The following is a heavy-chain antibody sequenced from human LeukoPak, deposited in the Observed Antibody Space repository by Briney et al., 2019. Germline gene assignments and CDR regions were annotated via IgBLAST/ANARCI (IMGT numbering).Heavy chain of an antibody. CDR1: GGSISSHY. CDR2: IYYSGST. Sequence: SETLSLTCTVSGGSISSHYWSWIRQPPGKGLEWIGYIYYSGSTNYNPSLKSRVTISVDTSKNQFSLKLSSVTAADTAVYYCARPYYYGSGDGWGQGTLVTVSS. V-gene: IGHV4-59*11. CDR3: ARPYYYGSGDG. J-gene: IGHJ4*02. D-gene: IGHD3-10*01.